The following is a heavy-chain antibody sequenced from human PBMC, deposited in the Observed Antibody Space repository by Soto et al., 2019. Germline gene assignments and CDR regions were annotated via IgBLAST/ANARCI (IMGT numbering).Heavy chain of an antibody. CDR3: ASSRGITQYSGYDLTYYYYYGMDV. Sequence: SVNVSCKEYGCILSSYAISWVRQAHGQRLGWMRGIIPIFGTANYAQKFQGRVTITADESTSTAYMELSSLRSEDTAVYYCASSRGITQYSGYDLTYYYYYGMDVWGQGTTVTVSS. CDR2: IIPIFGTA. D-gene: IGHD5-12*01. J-gene: IGHJ6*02. CDR1: GCILSSYA. V-gene: IGHV1-69*13.